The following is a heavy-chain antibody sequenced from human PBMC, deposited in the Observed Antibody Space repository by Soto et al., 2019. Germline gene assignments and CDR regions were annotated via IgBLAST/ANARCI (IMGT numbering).Heavy chain of an antibody. CDR3: ARSGYSYGSFYYYYYGMDV. CDR2: IYPGDSDT. V-gene: IGHV5-51*01. D-gene: IGHD5-18*01. CDR1: GYSFTSYW. Sequence: RGESLKISCKGSGYSFTSYWIGWVRQMPGKGLEWMGIIYPGDSDTRYSPSFQGQVTISADKSISTAYLQWSSLKASDTAMYYCARSGYSYGSFYYYYYGMDVWGQGTTGTVSS. J-gene: IGHJ6*02.